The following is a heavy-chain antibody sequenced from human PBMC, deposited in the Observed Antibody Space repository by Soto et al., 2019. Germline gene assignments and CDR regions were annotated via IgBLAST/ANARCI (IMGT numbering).Heavy chain of an antibody. J-gene: IGHJ6*03. CDR1: GVSISSSSYY. CDR3: ARGSWDDVSGHYYMDV. V-gene: IGHV4-39*02. D-gene: IGHD1-1*01. CDR2: IYYSGST. Sequence: SQTLSLTCTVSGVSISSSSYYWGCIRPPPGKGLEWIGSIYYSGSTYYNPSLKSRITINPDTSKNQFSLQLSSVTPDDTAVYYCARGSWDDVSGHYYMDVWGKGTTVTVSS.